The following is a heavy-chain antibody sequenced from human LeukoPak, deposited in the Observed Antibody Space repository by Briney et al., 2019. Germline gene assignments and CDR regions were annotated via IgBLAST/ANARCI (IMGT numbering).Heavy chain of an antibody. CDR1: GGSISSGGYY. D-gene: IGHD2-15*01. CDR3: AREVRYCSGGSCSTNFDY. V-gene: IGHV4-30-2*01. J-gene: IGHJ4*02. Sequence: PSETLSLTCTVSGGSISSGGYYWSWIRQPPGKGLEWIGYIYHSGSTYYNPSLKSRVTIPVDRSKNQFSLKLSSVTAADTAVYYCAREVRYCSGGSCSTNFDYWGQGTLVTVSS. CDR2: IYHSGST.